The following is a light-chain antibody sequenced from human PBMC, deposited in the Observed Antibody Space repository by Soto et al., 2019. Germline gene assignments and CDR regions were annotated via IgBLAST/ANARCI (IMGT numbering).Light chain of an antibody. V-gene: IGLV2-14*02. Sequence: QSALTRPASVSGSPGQSITISCTGTSSDAGSYNLVSWYQQHPGKAPKLMIYEGSKRPSGVSNRFSGSKSGNTASLTISGLQAEDEADYYCCSYASSSVYVFGTGTKVTVL. CDR1: SSDAGSYNL. CDR3: CSYASSSVYV. J-gene: IGLJ1*01. CDR2: EGS.